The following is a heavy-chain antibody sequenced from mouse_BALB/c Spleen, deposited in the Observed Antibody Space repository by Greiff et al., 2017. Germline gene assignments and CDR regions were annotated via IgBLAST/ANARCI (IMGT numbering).Heavy chain of an antibody. CDR2: ISSGSSTI. J-gene: IGHJ4*01. V-gene: IGHV5-17*02. Sequence: EVQGVESGGGLVQPGGSRKLSCAASGFTFSSFGMHWVRQAPEKGLEWVAYISSGSSTIYYADTVKGRFTISRDNPKNTLFLQMTSLRSEDTAMYYCARSHLMITTRYYYAMDYWGQGTSVTVSS. D-gene: IGHD2-4*01. CDR3: ARSHLMITTRYYYAMDY. CDR1: GFTFSSFG.